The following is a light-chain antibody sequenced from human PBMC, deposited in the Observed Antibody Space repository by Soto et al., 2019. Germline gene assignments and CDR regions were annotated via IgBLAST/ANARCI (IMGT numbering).Light chain of an antibody. CDR2: DVN. V-gene: IGLV2-11*01. CDR1: TSDVGGYNY. CDR3: TSFTTTNIWV. Sequence: QSALTQPRSVSGSPGQSVAVSCTGTTSDVGGYNYVSWYQQLPDKAPKLLIHDVNKRPSGVPDRFSGSKSGNTASLTISGLQTEDEADYYCTSFTTTNIWVFGGGTKLTVL. J-gene: IGLJ3*02.